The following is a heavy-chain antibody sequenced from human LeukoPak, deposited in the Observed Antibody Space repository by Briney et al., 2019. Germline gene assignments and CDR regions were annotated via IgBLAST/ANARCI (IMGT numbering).Heavy chain of an antibody. J-gene: IGHJ5*02. CDR2: ISGSTGNT. V-gene: IGHV1-8*03. Sequence: ASVTVSCRATNYMFTRYGMSWVRQAPGQGLEWVGWISGSTGNTNYAQKFQGRVTITRNTSISTAYMELSSLRSEDTAVYYCARGLFSWGDSSGYYLGSWGQGTLVTVSS. CDR3: ARGLFSWGDSSGYYLGS. CDR1: NYMFTRYG. D-gene: IGHD3-22*01.